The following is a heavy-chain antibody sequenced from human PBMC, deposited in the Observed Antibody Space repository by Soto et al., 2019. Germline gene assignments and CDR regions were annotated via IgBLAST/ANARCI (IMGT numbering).Heavy chain of an antibody. Sequence: GASVKVSCKASGYTFTSYYMHWVRQAPGQGLEWMGIINPSGGSTSYAQKFQGRVTMTRDTSTSTVYMELSSLRSEDTAVYYCARGLLGGVVPAATDYYYYYGMDVWGQGTTVTLSS. J-gene: IGHJ6*02. V-gene: IGHV1-46*01. CDR1: GYTFTSYY. D-gene: IGHD2-2*01. CDR2: INPSGGST. CDR3: ARGLLGGVVPAATDYYYYYGMDV.